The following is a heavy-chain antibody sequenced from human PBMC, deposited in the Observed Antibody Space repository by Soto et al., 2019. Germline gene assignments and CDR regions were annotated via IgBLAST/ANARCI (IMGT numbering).Heavy chain of an antibody. Sequence: GGSLRLSCAASGFTVSSNYMSWVRQAPGKGLEWVSVIYSGGSTYYADSVKGRFTISRDNSKNTLYLQMNSLRAEDTAVYYCARGQGREMATASYYYYGMDVWGQGTTVTVSS. CDR3: ARGQGREMATASYYYYGMDV. CDR2: IYSGGST. J-gene: IGHJ6*02. D-gene: IGHD5-18*01. CDR1: GFTVSSNY. V-gene: IGHV3-53*01.